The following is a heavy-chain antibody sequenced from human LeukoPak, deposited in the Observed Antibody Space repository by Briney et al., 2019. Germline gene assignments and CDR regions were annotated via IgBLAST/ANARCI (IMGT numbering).Heavy chain of an antibody. CDR1: GYSFTSYW. CDR2: IYPGDSDT. V-gene: IGHV5-51*01. CDR3: AREDSNWSHAFDI. D-gene: IGHD7-27*01. Sequence: GESLKISCKGSGYSFTSYWIGWVRQMPGKGLEWMGIIYPGDSDTRYSPPFQGQVTISADKSISTAYLQWSSLKASDTAMYYCAREDSNWSHAFDIWGQGTMVTVSS. J-gene: IGHJ3*02.